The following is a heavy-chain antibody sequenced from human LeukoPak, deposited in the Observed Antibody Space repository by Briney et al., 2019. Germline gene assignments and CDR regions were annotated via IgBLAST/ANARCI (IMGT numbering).Heavy chain of an antibody. CDR2: ISSSGST. CDR3: ARGHLVGGWFKYDAFDI. D-gene: IGHD6-19*01. J-gene: IGHJ3*02. Sequence: PSQTLSLTCTVSGDSISSGDYYWSWIRQPAGKGLEWIGRISSSGSTNYNPSLKSRVTISVDTSKNQFSLKLSSVTAADTAVYYCARGHLVGGWFKYDAFDIWGQGTMVTVSS. V-gene: IGHV4-61*02. CDR1: GDSISSGDYY.